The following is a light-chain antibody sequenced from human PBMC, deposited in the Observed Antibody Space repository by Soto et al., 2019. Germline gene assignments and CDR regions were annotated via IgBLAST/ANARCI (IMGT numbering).Light chain of an antibody. V-gene: IGKV1-39*01. CDR2: AAS. Sequence: DIPMTQSPSSLSASVGDRVTITCRASQSISNYLNWYQQKPGKAPKLLIYAASTLQGGVPSTFSGSGSGSYFTLTISSLQPEDFATYYCQQRYSTPPFPFGPGTKV. CDR1: QSISNY. CDR3: QQRYSTPPFP. J-gene: IGKJ3*01.